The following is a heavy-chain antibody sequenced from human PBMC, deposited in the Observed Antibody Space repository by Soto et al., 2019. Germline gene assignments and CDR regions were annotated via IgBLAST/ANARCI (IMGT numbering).Heavy chain of an antibody. D-gene: IGHD3-10*01. V-gene: IGHV1-69*06. CDR2: IIPIFGTA. J-gene: IGHJ6*02. CDR3: ARGPNYYGSGSYYADYYYGMDV. CDR1: GGTFSSYA. Sequence: QVQLVQSGAEVKKPGSSVKVSCKASGGTFSSYAISWVRQAPGQGLEWMGGIIPIFGTANYAQKFQGRVTITAEKSTSTAYMELSSLRSEDTAVYYCARGPNYYGSGSYYADYYYGMDVWGQGTTVTVSS.